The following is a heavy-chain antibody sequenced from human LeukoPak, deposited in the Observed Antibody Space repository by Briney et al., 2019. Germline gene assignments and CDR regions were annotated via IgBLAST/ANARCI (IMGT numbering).Heavy chain of an antibody. D-gene: IGHD5-24*01. CDR3: ARGRDGYNLDSY. CDR2: IIPIFGTA. CDR1: GGTFSSYA. Sequence: SVKVSCKASGGTFSSYAISWVRQVPGQGLEWMGGIIPIFGTANYAQKFQGRVTITADESTSTAYMELSSLRSEDTAVYYCARGRDGYNLDSYWGQGTLVTVSS. J-gene: IGHJ4*02. V-gene: IGHV1-69*01.